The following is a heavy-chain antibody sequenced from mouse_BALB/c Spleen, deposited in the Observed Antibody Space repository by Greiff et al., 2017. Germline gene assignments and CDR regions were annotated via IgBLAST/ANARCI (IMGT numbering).Heavy chain of an antibody. CDR1: GYSITSGYY. CDR3: AKEYGNLDAMDY. J-gene: IGHJ4*01. Sequence: EVKLVESGPGLVKPSQSLSLTCSVTGYSITSGYYWNWIRQFPGNKLEWMGYISYDGSNNYNPSLKNRISITRDTSKNQFFLKLNSVTTEDTATYYCAKEYGNLDAMDYWGQGTSVTVSS. CDR2: ISYDGSN. D-gene: IGHD2-10*02. V-gene: IGHV3-6*02.